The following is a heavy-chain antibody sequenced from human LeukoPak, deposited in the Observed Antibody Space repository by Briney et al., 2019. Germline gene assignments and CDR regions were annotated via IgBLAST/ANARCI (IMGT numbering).Heavy chain of an antibody. Sequence: GGSLRLSCAASGFTFSSHSMNWVRQAPGEGLEWVSYISSSSSTIYYADSVKGRFTISRDNSKNTLYLQMNSLRAEDTAVYYCAKDYGGNWWTPFDYWGQGTLVTVSS. J-gene: IGHJ4*02. CDR3: AKDYGGNWWTPFDY. D-gene: IGHD4-23*01. CDR1: GFTFSSHS. V-gene: IGHV3-48*01. CDR2: ISSSSSTI.